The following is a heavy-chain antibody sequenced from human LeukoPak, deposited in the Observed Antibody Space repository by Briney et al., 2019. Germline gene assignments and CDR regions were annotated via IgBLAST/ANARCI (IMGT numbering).Heavy chain of an antibody. V-gene: IGHV4-59*01. D-gene: IGHD1-1*01. CDR1: GGSISRYY. Sequence: ETLSLTCTVSGGSISRYYWTWIRQPPGKGLEWIGYVYDSGSTNYNPSLKSRVTISVDTSKNQFSLKLSSVTAADTAVYYCARVSWFPGTSYYYMDVWGKGPTVTVSS. CDR3: ARVSWFPGTSYYYMDV. CDR2: VYDSGST. J-gene: IGHJ6*03.